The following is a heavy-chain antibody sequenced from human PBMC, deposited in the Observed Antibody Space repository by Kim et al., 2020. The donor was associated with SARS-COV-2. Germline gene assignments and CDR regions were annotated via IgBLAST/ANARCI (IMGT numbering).Heavy chain of an antibody. V-gene: IGHV3-21*01. J-gene: IGHJ3*02. Sequence: GGSLRLSCAASGFTFSSYSMNWVRQAPGKGLEWVSSISSSSSYIYYADSVKGRFTISRDNAKNSLYLQMNSLRAEDTAVYYCARAQQYRQAFDIWGQGTMVTVSS. CDR2: ISSSSSYI. D-gene: IGHD2-2*01. CDR1: GFTFSSYS. CDR3: ARAQQYRQAFDI.